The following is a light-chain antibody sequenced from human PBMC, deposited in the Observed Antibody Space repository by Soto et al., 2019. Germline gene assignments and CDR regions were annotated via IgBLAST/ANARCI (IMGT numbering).Light chain of an antibody. CDR2: DNN. J-gene: IGLJ2*01. CDR3: AAWDGSLSAVV. Sequence: QSVLTQPPSLSAAPGQKVTISCSGSNSNIGNSYVSWYQQLPGTAPKLLIYDNNKRHSGIPDRFSGSKSGTSATLGITGLQTGDEADYYCAAWDGSLSAVVFGGGTKLTVL. CDR1: NSNIGNSY. V-gene: IGLV1-51*01.